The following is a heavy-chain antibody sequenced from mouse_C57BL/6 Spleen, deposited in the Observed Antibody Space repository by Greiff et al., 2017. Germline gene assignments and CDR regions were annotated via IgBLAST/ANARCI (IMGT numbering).Heavy chain of an antibody. Sequence: VQLQQSGPELVKPGASVKISCKASGYAFSSSWMNWVKQRPGKGLEWIGRIYPGDGDTNYNGKFKGKATLTADKSSSTAYMQLSSLTSEDSAVYLCARTGVSYAMDYWGQGTSVTVSS. D-gene: IGHD6-2*01. CDR1: GYAFSSSW. J-gene: IGHJ4*01. CDR3: ARTGVSYAMDY. V-gene: IGHV1-82*01. CDR2: IYPGDGDT.